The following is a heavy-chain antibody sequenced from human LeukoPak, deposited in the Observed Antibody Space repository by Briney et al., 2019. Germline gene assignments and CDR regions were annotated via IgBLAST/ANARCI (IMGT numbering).Heavy chain of an antibody. D-gene: IGHD2-15*01. J-gene: IGHJ4*02. V-gene: IGHV3-30-3*01. CDR2: ISYDGRIK. CDR1: GFSFSSHA. CDR3: VRDLSMKYSYDY. Sequence: TGRSLRLSCAASGFSFSSHAMHWVRQAPGKGLEWVIFISYDGRIKYVADSVKGRFSITRDNSENMLHLQMNSLRDEDTAVYYCVRDLSMKYSYDYWGQGTLVTVSS.